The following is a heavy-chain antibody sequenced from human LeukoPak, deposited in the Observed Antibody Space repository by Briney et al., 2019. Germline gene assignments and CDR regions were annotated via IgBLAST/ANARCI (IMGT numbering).Heavy chain of an antibody. CDR2: ISGSGTST. D-gene: IGHD4-17*01. Sequence: GGSLRLSCATSGFTFSSYAMSWVRQAPGKGLEWVSSISGSGTSTYYADSVKGRFTISRVKSKQTLYLQMNSLRSEDTAVYYCARSAYGDYVGGDYWGQGTLVTVSS. J-gene: IGHJ4*02. CDR3: ARSAYGDYVGGDY. CDR1: GFTFSSYA. V-gene: IGHV3-23*01.